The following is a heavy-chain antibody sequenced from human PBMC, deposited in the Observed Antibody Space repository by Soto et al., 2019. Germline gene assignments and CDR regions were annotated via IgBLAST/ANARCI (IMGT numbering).Heavy chain of an antibody. V-gene: IGHV3-30*18. J-gene: IGHJ4*02. CDR2: ISYDGSNT. CDR1: GFTFSSYG. Sequence: QVQLVESGGGVVQPGRSLRLSCAASGFTFSSYGMHWVRQAPGKGLEWVAIISYDGSNTYYADSVKGRFTISRDNSKNTLYLQMNSLRAEDTFVYYCAKEGGLSGSYYISSSYYFDDWGQGTLVIVFS. CDR3: AKEGGLSGSYYISSSYYFDD. D-gene: IGHD1-26*01.